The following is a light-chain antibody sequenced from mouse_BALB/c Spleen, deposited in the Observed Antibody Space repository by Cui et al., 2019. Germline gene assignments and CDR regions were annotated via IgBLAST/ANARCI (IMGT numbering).Light chain of an antibody. Sequence: HIVLTQSPAIMSASLGEEITLTCSANSSVSYKHWYQQKSGTSPKLLIYSTANQASGVPSRFSGSGSGTFYSLTISSVEAEDAADYYCHQWSSYPWTFGGGTKLEIK. J-gene: IGKJ1*01. CDR3: HQWSSYPWT. V-gene: IGKV4-80*01. CDR1: SSVSY. CDR2: STA.